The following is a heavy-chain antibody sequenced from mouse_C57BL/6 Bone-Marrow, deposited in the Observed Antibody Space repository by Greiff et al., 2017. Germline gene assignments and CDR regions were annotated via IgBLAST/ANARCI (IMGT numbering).Heavy chain of an antibody. CDR3: ARETTTVVAMDY. CDR2: IDPSDSYT. D-gene: IGHD1-1*01. CDR1: GYTFTSYW. Sequence: QVQLQQPGAELVMPGASVKLSCKASGYTFTSYWMHWVKQRPGQGLEWIGEIDPSDSYTNYNQKFKGKSTLTVDQSSSTAYMQLSSMTSEDSAVYSCARETTTVVAMDYWGQRTSVTVSS. J-gene: IGHJ4*01. V-gene: IGHV1-69*01.